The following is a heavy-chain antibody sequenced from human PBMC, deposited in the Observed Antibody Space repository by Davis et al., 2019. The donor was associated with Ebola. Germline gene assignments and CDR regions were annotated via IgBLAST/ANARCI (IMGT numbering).Heavy chain of an antibody. J-gene: IGHJ4*02. V-gene: IGHV1-2*06. D-gene: IGHD6-13*01. CDR2: INPNSGGT. Sequence: ASVKVSCKASGHTFTGYYMHWVRQAPGQGLEWMGRINPNSGGTNYAQKFQGRVTMTRDTSISTAYMELSRLRSDDTAVYYCARTGYSSSWYLIEDYWGQGTLVTVSS. CDR1: GHTFTGYY. CDR3: ARTGYSSSWYLIEDY.